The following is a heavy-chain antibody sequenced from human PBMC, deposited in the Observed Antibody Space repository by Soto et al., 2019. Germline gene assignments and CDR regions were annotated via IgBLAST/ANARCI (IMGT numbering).Heavy chain of an antibody. J-gene: IGHJ4*02. CDR1: GGSISGRGYS. CDR3: ARRFTSSSTIFDY. CDR2: FYYSGST. V-gene: IGHV4-39*01. Sequence: SETLSLTCTVSGGSISGRGYSWGWIRQPPRKGPEWIGSFYYSGSTYYNPSLKSRATISVDTSRNQFSLNLSSVTAADTAIYYCARRFTSSSTIFDYWGQGIMVT. D-gene: IGHD6-6*01.